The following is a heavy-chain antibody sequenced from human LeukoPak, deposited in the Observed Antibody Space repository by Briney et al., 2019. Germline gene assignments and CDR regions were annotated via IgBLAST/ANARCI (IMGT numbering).Heavy chain of an antibody. CDR3: ARHGGLGPNYCFDP. D-gene: IGHD3-16*01. Sequence: SETLSLTCTVSGGSISSRSYYWGWIRQPPGKGLEWIGSMYYSGSTYYNPSLKSRVTISVDTSKNQFSLKLNSVTAADTAVYYCARHGGLGPNYCFDPWGQGTLVTVSS. CDR1: GGSISSRSYY. J-gene: IGHJ5*02. CDR2: MYYSGST. V-gene: IGHV4-39*01.